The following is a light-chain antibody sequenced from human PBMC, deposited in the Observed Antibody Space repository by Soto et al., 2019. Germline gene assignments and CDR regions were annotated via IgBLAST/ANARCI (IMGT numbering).Light chain of an antibody. CDR3: QQYNSYSL. CDR1: QSISSW. J-gene: IGKJ5*01. Sequence: DIQLTQSPSSLSASVGDRHTITCRASQSISSWLAWYQQKPGKDPXXLIYDASSLESGVPSRFIVIGSGKEFTLAISSLQPDDFATDDCQQYNSYSLFGQGTRLEIK. V-gene: IGKV1-5*01. CDR2: DAS.